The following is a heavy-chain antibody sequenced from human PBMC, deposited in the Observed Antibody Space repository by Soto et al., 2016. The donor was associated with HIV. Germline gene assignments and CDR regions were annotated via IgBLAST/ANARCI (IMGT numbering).Heavy chain of an antibody. V-gene: IGHV4-59*01. CDR3: ARGRDYDLKYGFDI. Sequence: QVQLQESGPGLAKPSETLSLTCAVSGGSTRSHYYWNWIRQPPGKGLEWIGYMSYSGSAKYNPSLQSRVTISVDTSTNQFSLQLTSVTAADTAVYYCARGRDYDLKYGFDIWGPGTMVTVSS. D-gene: IGHD3-3*01. CDR1: GGSTRSHYY. CDR2: MSYSGSA. J-gene: IGHJ3*02.